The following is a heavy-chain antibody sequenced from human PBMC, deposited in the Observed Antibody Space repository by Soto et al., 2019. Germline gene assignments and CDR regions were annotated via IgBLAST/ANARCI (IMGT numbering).Heavy chain of an antibody. CDR3: ARIQITMIVVVIISDAFDI. CDR1: GGSISSSSYY. CDR2: IYYSGST. V-gene: IGHV4-39*01. J-gene: IGHJ3*02. Sequence: QLQLQESGPGLVKPSETLSLTCTVSGGSISSSSYYWGWIRQPPGKGLEWIGSIYYSGSTYYIPSLKRRVSISVDTSKNQFSLKLSSVTAADTAVYYCARIQITMIVVVIISDAFDIWGQGTMVTVSS. D-gene: IGHD3-22*01.